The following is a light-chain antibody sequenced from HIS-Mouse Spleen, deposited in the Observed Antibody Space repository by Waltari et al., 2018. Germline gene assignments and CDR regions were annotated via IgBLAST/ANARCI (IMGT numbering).Light chain of an antibody. Sequence: SYELTQPPSVSVSPGQTARITCSGDALPKKYAYWYQQKYGRAHVLVIYEDRKRTSGLPERFSGSSSGTMATLTISGAQVEDEADYYCYSTDSSGNHRVFGGETKLTVL. V-gene: IGLV3-10*01. CDR1: ALPKKY. J-gene: IGLJ2*01. CDR2: EDR. CDR3: YSTDSSGNHRV.